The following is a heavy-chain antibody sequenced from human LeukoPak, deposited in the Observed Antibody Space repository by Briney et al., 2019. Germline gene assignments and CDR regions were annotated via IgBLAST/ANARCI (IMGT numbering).Heavy chain of an antibody. CDR1: DGSISSDY. CDR3: ARVAIIVATPHWFDP. D-gene: IGHD5-12*01. CDR2: FYAGGTT. Sequence: SETLSLTCTVSDGSISSDYWSWIRQPAGKGLEWIGRFYAGGTTNYNPSLRSRVTMSVDTSKNQFSLKLSSVTAADTAVYYCARVAIIVATPHWFDPWGQGTLVTVSS. V-gene: IGHV4-4*07. J-gene: IGHJ5*02.